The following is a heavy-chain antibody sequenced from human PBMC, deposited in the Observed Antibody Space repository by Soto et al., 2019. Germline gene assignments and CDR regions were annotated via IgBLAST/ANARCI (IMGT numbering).Heavy chain of an antibody. CDR2: IYYSGST. V-gene: IGHV4-30-4*01. D-gene: IGHD3-3*02. Sequence: LSLTCTVSGGSISSGDYYWSWIRQPPGKGLEWIGYIYYSGSTYYNPSLKSRVTISVDTSKNQFSLKLSSVTAADTAVYYCARENELGVTNWFDPWGQGTLVTVSS. CDR3: ARENELGVTNWFDP. J-gene: IGHJ5*02. CDR1: GGSISSGDYY.